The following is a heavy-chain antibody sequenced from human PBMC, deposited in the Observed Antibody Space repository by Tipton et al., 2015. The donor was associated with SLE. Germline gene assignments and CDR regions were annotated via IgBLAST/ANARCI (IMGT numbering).Heavy chain of an antibody. Sequence: GLVKPSETLSLTCAVYGGSFSGYYWSWIRQPPGKGLEWIGEINHSGSTNYNPSLKSRVTISVDTSKNQFSLKLSSVTAADTAVYYCARGPVHWMTMVVGGAFGIWGQGTMVTVSS. V-gene: IGHV4-34*01. CDR1: GGSFSGYY. CDR2: INHSGST. J-gene: IGHJ3*02. D-gene: IGHD4-23*01. CDR3: ARGPVHWMTMVVGGAFGI.